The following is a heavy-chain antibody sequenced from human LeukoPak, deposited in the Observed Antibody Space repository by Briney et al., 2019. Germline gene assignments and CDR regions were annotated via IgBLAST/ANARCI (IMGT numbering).Heavy chain of an antibody. CDR1: GFTFRSYW. CDR2: IKEDGSEK. Sequence: GGSLRLSCAASGFTFRSYWMSWVRQAPGKGLEWVANIKEDGSEKSYIDSVKGRFSISRDNAKNTLYLQMNSLRAEDTAVYYCASAATIPDYWGQGTLVTVSS. V-gene: IGHV3-7*01. D-gene: IGHD5-12*01. CDR3: ASAATIPDY. J-gene: IGHJ4*02.